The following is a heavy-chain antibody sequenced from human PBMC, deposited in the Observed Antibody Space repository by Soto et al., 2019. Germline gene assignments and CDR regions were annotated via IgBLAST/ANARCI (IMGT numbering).Heavy chain of an antibody. CDR3: ARGRPSTGYLSLDDY. Sequence: QVQLVQSGAEVKKPGASVKVSCKASGYSFSNFYIHWVRQAPGQGLEWMGIIKTSAGSANSAQKFQGRVTITSDTSTSTVYMEMTGLRSDDTAVYYCARGRPSTGYLSLDDYWGQGTLVTVSS. CDR1: GYSFSNFY. CDR2: IKTSAGSA. D-gene: IGHD3-9*01. V-gene: IGHV1-46*03. J-gene: IGHJ4*02.